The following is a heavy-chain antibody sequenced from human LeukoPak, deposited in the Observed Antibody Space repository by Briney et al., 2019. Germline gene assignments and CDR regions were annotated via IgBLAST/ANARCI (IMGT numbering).Heavy chain of an antibody. Sequence: PSETLSLTCTVSGGSISSYYWSWIRQPPGKGLEWIGSIYHSGSTYYNPSLKSRVTISVDTSKNQFSLKLNSVTAADTAVYYCARDVRDSSGYYYLPFDYWGQGTLVTVSS. CDR1: GGSISSYY. D-gene: IGHD3-22*01. J-gene: IGHJ4*02. V-gene: IGHV4-38-2*02. CDR3: ARDVRDSSGYYYLPFDY. CDR2: IYHSGST.